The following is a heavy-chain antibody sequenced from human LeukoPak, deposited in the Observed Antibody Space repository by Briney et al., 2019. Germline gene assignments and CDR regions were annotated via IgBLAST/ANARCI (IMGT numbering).Heavy chain of an antibody. J-gene: IGHJ4*02. D-gene: IGHD4-17*01. CDR1: GFTFSGSE. V-gene: IGHV3-48*03. CDR2: ISTTGSTI. Sequence: PGGSLRLSGAASGFTFSGSEMNWVRQAPGKGLEWVSYISTTGSTIYYADSVKGRFTISRDNAKNSLYLQMSSLRAEDTAIYYCARGDDYGDNSFDYWGQGTLVTVSS. CDR3: ARGDDYGDNSFDY.